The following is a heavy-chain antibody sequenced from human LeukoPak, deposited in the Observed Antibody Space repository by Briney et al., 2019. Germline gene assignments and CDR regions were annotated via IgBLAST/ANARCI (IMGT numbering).Heavy chain of an antibody. V-gene: IGHV3-30*02. J-gene: IGHJ1*01. Sequence: PGGSLRLSCAASGFSFSSYGMHWVRQAPGKGLEWVAFIQYDGSNKDYADSVKGRFTISRDNSKNTLYLQTNSLRAEDTAVYYCAKDRTGPAEHWGQGTLVTVSS. CDR3: AKDRTGPAEH. CDR1: GFSFSSYG. CDR2: IQYDGSNK.